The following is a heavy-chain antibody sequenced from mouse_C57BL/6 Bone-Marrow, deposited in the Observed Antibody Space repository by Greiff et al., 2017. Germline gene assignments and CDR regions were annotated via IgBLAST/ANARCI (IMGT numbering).Heavy chain of an antibody. V-gene: IGHV1-81*01. D-gene: IGHD2-12*01. CDR1: GYTFTSYG. CDR2: IYPRSGNT. J-gene: IGHJ2*02. CDR3: ARRGDDRGY. Sequence: QVQLPESGAELARPGASVKLSCKASGYTFTSYGISWVKQRTGQGLEWIGEIYPRSGNTYYNEKFKGKATLTADKSSSTAYMELRSLTSDDSAVYFCARRGDDRGYWGQGTSLTVSS.